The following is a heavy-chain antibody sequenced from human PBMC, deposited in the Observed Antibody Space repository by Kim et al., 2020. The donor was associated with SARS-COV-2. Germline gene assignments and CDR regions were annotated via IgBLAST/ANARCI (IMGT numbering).Heavy chain of an antibody. Sequence: GGSLRLSCAASGFTFSSYSMNWVRQAPGKGLEWVSSISSSSSYIYYADSVKGRFTISRDNAKNSLYLQMNSLRAEDTAVYYCARASMVRGAYYYYYGMDVWGQGTTVTVSS. CDR2: ISSSSSYI. D-gene: IGHD3-10*01. J-gene: IGHJ6*02. V-gene: IGHV3-21*01. CDR1: GFTFSSYS. CDR3: ARASMVRGAYYYYYGMDV.